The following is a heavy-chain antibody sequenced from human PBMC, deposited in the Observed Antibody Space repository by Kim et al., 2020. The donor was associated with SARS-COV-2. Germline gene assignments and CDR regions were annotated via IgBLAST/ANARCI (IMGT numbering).Heavy chain of an antibody. CDR3: ARDRGQFYYGSGSYRTAFDY. J-gene: IGHJ4*02. D-gene: IGHD3-10*01. Sequence: KGRFTISRDNVKKSLYLQMNSLSDEDTAVYYCARDRGQFYYGSGSYRTAFDYWGRGTLVTVSS. V-gene: IGHV3-48*02.